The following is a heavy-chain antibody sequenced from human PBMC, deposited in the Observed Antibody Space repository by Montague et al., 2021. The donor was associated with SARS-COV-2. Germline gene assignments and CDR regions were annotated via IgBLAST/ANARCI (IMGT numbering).Heavy chain of an antibody. CDR3: TRGSSSWTHYYYYYYMDV. CDR1: GFTFGDYA. CDR2: IRSKAYGGTT. D-gene: IGHD6-13*01. J-gene: IGHJ6*03. V-gene: IGHV3-49*04. Sequence: YLSLSCSASGFTFGDYAMSWVRQAPGKGLEWVGFIRSKAYGGTTEYAASVKGRFTISRDDSKSIAYLQMNSLKTEDTAVYYCTRGSSSWTHYYYYYYMDVWGKGTTVTVSS.